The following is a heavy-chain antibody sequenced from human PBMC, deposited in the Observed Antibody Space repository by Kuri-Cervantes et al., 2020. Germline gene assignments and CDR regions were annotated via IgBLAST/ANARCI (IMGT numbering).Heavy chain of an antibody. CDR1: GYTFTSYY. CDR2: INPSGGST. V-gene: IGHV1-46*01. Sequence: ASVKVSCKASGYTFTSYYIHWVRQAPGQGLAWMGIINPSGGSTNYAQKFQGRVTMTRDTSTSTVYMELSSLRSEDTAVYYCARVRYAPDRPKCSGGSCYYTYYHGMDVWGQGTAVTVSS. J-gene: IGHJ6*02. CDR3: ARVRYAPDRPKCSGGSCYYTYYHGMDV. D-gene: IGHD2-15*01.